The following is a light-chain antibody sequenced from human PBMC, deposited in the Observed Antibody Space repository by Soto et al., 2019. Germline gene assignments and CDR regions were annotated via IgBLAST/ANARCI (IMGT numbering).Light chain of an antibody. CDR3: QQRSNWPPIT. V-gene: IGKV3-11*01. Sequence: EIVSTQSPATLALSPGERATLSCRASQSVSSYLAWYQQKPGQAPRLLIYDASNRATGIPARFSGSGSGTDLTLTISSLEPEDFAVYYCQQRSNWPPITFGQGTRLEI. CDR1: QSVSSY. J-gene: IGKJ5*01. CDR2: DAS.